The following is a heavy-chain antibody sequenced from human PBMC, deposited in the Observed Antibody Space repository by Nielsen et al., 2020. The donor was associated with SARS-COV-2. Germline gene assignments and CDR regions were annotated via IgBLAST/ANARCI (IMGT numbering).Heavy chain of an antibody. Sequence: SETLSLTCTVSGGSISSGGYYWSWIRQHPGKGLEWIGYIYYSGSTYYNPSLKSRVTISVDTSKNQFSLKLSSVTAADTAVYYCARDDSGSYVAFDIWGQGTMVTVSS. CDR2: IYYSGST. CDR1: GGSISSGGYY. J-gene: IGHJ3*02. D-gene: IGHD1-26*01. V-gene: IGHV4-31*03. CDR3: ARDDSGSYVAFDI.